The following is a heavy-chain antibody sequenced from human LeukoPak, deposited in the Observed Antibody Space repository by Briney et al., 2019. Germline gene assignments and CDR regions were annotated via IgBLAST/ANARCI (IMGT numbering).Heavy chain of an antibody. CDR2: ISVYSGNT. CDR3: ARDGWSLGP. CDR1: GYTFASYG. J-gene: IGHJ5*02. D-gene: IGHD2-8*01. Sequence: ASVTVSCKASGYTFASYGVTWVRQAPGQGPEWMAWISVYSGNTEYAQKFQDRVTLTADTSTSTVYMELRSLRSDDTAVYYCARDGWSLGPWGQGTLVTVSS. V-gene: IGHV1-18*01.